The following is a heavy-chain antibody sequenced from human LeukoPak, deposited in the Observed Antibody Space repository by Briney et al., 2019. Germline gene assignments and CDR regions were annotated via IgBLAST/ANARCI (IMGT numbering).Heavy chain of an antibody. J-gene: IGHJ5*02. CDR1: GWSFNDYY. D-gene: IGHD2-2*01. CDR3: ARGQVPAARGYNWFDP. V-gene: IGHV4-34*01. CDR2: MNARGDT. Sequence: SETLSLTCAVYGWSFNDYYWNWIRQPPGKGLDWIGEMNARGDTNYNPSLKSRVTISVDTSKKQFSLRLTSMIAADTALYYCARGQVPAARGYNWFDPWGQGTLVTVSS.